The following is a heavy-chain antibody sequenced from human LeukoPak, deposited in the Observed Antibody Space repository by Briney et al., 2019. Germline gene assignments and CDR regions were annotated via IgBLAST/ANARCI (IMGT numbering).Heavy chain of an antibody. J-gene: IGHJ6*02. CDR2: IGGSGTNI. CDR3: ARGFDCSTASCSCMDL. Sequence: LSLTCTVSGGSISSYYWSWIRQAPGKGLEWVSYIGGSGTNIYYADSVKGRFTISRDNARNSLYLQMSSLRADDTAVYYCARGFDCSTASCSCMDLWGQGTTVTVSS. D-gene: IGHD2-21*01. CDR1: GGSISSYY. V-gene: IGHV3-11*01.